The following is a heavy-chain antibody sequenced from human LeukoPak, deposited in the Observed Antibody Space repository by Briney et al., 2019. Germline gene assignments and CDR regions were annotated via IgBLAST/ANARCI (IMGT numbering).Heavy chain of an antibody. CDR2: INAGNGNT. J-gene: IGHJ6*02. Sequence: ASVKVSCKASGYTFTSSAMHWVRQAPGQGLEWMGWINAGNGNTKYSEKFQGRVTITRDISASTGYMELSSLRSEDTAVYYCARSGSSGYYYGTDAWGQGTTVTVSS. V-gene: IGHV1-3*01. D-gene: IGHD3-22*01. CDR3: ARSGSSGYYYGTDA. CDR1: GYTFTSSA.